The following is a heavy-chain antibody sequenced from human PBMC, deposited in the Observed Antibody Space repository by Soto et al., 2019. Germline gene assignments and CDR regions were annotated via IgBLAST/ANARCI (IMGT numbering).Heavy chain of an antibody. CDR1: GFTFRSYV. J-gene: IGHJ6*02. CDR2: ISGSGGNT. CDR3: ATLPPVAXXXGHAYYYXXDV. Sequence: PGGSLRLSXVASGFTFRSYVXSWVRQAPGKGLEWVSSISGSGGNTDYAXSMKGRFTISRDNSKNTLYLQMNSLRVEDTAVXYCATLPPVAXXXGHAYYYXXDVWGQGTTVT. V-gene: IGHV3-23*01. D-gene: IGHD2-15*01.